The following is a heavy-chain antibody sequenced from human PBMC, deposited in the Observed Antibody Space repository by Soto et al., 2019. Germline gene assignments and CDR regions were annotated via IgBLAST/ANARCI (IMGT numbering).Heavy chain of an antibody. CDR2: INHSGST. CDR3: AGAYEPGPCYYGMDV. V-gene: IGHV4-34*01. CDR1: GGSFSGYY. D-gene: IGHD3-3*01. J-gene: IGHJ6*02. Sequence: PSETLSLTCAVYGGSFSGYYRSWIRQPPGKGLEWIGEINHSGSTNYNPSLKSRVTISVDTSKNPFSLKLSSVTAADTAVYYCAGAYEPGPCYYGMDVCGQGTMVTVSS.